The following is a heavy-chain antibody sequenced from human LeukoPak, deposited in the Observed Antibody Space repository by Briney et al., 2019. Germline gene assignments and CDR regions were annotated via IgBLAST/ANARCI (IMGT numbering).Heavy chain of an antibody. CDR2: ISGSGGST. D-gene: IGHD2-2*02. V-gene: IGHV3-23*01. CDR3: ARVRSVLLLYACDAFDI. CDR1: GFTFSSYA. J-gene: IGHJ3*02. Sequence: GGSLRLSCAASGFTFSSYAMSWVRQAPGKGLEWVSTISGSGGSTHYADSVKGRFTISRDNSKNTLYLQMNSLRAEDTAVYYCARVRSVLLLYACDAFDIWGQGTMVTVSS.